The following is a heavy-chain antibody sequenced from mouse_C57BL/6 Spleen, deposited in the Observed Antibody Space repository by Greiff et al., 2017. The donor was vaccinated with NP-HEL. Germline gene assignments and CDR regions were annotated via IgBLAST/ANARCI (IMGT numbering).Heavy chain of an antibody. J-gene: IGHJ4*01. V-gene: IGHV1-52*01. CDR2: IDPSDSET. CDR3: ARGDYGNTDIYYAMDY. CDR1: GYTFTSYW. D-gene: IGHD2-1*01. Sequence: QVQLQQPGAELVRPGSSVKLSCKASGYTFTSYWMHWVKQRPIQGLEWIGNIDPSDSETHYNQKFKDKATLTVDKSSSTAYMQLSSLTSEDSAVYYCARGDYGNTDIYYAMDYWGQGTSVTVSS.